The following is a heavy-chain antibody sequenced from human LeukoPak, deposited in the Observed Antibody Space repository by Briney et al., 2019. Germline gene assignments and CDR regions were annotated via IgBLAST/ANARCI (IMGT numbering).Heavy chain of an antibody. Sequence: ASVKVSGKASGYTFTSYYMHWVRQAPGQGLEWMGIINPSGGSTSYAQKFQGRVTMTRDTSTSTVYMELSSLRSEDTAVYYCASTVHYDSIFHAFDIWGQGTMVTVSS. J-gene: IGHJ3*02. D-gene: IGHD3-22*01. CDR3: ASTVHYDSIFHAFDI. CDR2: INPSGGST. V-gene: IGHV1-46*01. CDR1: GYTFTSYY.